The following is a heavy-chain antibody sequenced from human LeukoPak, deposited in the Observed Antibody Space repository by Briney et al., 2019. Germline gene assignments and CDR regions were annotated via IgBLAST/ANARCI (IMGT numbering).Heavy chain of an antibody. V-gene: IGHV1-69*04. J-gene: IGHJ5*02. Sequence: ASVKVSCKASGGTFSIYAISWVRQAPGQGLEWMGRIIPILGIANYAQKFQGRVTITADKSTSTAYMELSSLRSEDTAVYYRAREGASYYDILTGYSGNWFDPWGQGTLVTVSS. CDR1: GGTFSIYA. CDR2: IIPILGIA. D-gene: IGHD3-9*01. CDR3: AREGASYYDILTGYSGNWFDP.